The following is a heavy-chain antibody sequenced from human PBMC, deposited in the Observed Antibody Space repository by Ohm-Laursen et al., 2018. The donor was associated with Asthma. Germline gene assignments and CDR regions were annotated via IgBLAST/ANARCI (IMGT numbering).Heavy chain of an antibody. V-gene: IGHV3-9*01. CDR3: AKVDGDLDAFDI. D-gene: IGHD4-17*01. Sequence: SLRLSCTASGFTFSEYAMHWVRQSPGKGLEWVPGISWNSGSIGYADSVKGRFTISRDNAKNSLYLQMNSLGAEDTALYYCAKVDGDLDAFDIWGQGTMVTVSS. CDR1: GFTFSEYA. J-gene: IGHJ3*02. CDR2: ISWNSGSI.